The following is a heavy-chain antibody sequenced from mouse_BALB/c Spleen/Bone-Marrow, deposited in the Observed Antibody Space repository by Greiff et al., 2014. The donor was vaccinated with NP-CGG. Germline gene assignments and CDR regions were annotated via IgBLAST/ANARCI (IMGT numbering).Heavy chain of an antibody. CDR1: GFAFSSYA. CDR3: ARNDSYAIDY. CDR2: ISSGGGST. J-gene: IGHJ4*01. Sequence: EVQLVESGGGLVKPGGSLKLSCAASGFAFSSYAMSWVRQTPEKRLEWVAYISSGGGSTYYPDTVKGRFTISRDNAKNTPYLQMSRLKAEDTAMYYCARNDSYAIDYWGQGTSVTVSS. V-gene: IGHV5-12-1*01. D-gene: IGHD2-13*01.